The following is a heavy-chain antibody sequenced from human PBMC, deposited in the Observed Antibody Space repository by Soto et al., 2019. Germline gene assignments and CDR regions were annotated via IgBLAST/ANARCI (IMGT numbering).Heavy chain of an antibody. D-gene: IGHD4-17*01. CDR2: IGTRGNTK. Sequence: QVQLVESGGGLVKPGGSLRLSCATSGFTFSDYYMSWIRQAPGKGLEWDSYIGTRGNTKYYADSVRGRFTISRDNAKNSLYLQMNSLRADDTAVYYCARDGTEYYGEYYDYWGQGIPVTVSS. V-gene: IGHV3-11*01. CDR1: GFTFSDYY. CDR3: ARDGTEYYGEYYDY. J-gene: IGHJ4*02.